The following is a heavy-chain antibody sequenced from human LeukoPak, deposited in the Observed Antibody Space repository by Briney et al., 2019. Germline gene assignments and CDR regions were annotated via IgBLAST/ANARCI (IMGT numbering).Heavy chain of an antibody. D-gene: IGHD3-9*01. Sequence: GASVKVSCKASGYTFTSYGISWVRQAPGQGLEWMGWISAYNGNTNYAQKLQGRVTMTTDTSTSTAYMELRSLRSDDTAVYCCARDHDILTGPRDYYYYGMDVWGQGTTVTVSS. J-gene: IGHJ6*02. V-gene: IGHV1-18*01. CDR1: GYTFTSYG. CDR3: ARDHDILTGPRDYYYYGMDV. CDR2: ISAYNGNT.